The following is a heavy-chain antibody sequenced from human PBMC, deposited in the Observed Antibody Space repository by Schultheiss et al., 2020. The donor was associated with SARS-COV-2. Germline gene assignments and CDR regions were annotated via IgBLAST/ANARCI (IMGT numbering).Heavy chain of an antibody. J-gene: IGHJ1*01. CDR2: INHSGST. CDR1: GGSISSYY. V-gene: IGHV4-59*01. Sequence: SQTLSLTCTVSGGSISSYYWSWIRQPPGKGLEWIGEINHSGSTNYNPSLKSRVTISVDTSKNQFSLKLSSVTAADTAVYYCARGHGEDEHTGAEYFLHWGQGTLVTVSS. CDR3: ARGHGEDEHTGAEYFLH. D-gene: IGHD6-6*01.